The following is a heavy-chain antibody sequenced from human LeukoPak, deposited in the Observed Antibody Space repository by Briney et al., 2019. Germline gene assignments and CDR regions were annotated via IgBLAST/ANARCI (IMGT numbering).Heavy chain of an antibody. V-gene: IGHV4-39*01. CDR1: GGSISSGTYY. D-gene: IGHD1-26*01. Sequence: SETLSLTCIVSGGSISSGTYYWGWIRQTPGKGLEWIGSIYYSGSTYFNPSLKSRVTISVDTSKNQFSLKLSSVTAADTAVYYCARHESAVGALFFWGQGTLVTVSS. CDR3: ARHESAVGALFF. CDR2: IYYSGST. J-gene: IGHJ1*01.